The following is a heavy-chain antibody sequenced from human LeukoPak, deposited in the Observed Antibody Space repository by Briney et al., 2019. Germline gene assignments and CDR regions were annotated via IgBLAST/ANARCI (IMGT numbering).Heavy chain of an antibody. CDR2: ISSSASTI. CDR3: ASLIGIDY. D-gene: IGHD2-21*01. CDR1: GFTFNIYS. V-gene: IGHV3-48*02. Sequence: SGGSLRLSCAASGFTFNIYSMNWVRQAPGKGLEWVSSISSSASTIYYADSVKGRFTISRDNAKNSLYLQMNSLRNEDTAVYYCASLIGIDYWGQGTLVTVSS. J-gene: IGHJ4*02.